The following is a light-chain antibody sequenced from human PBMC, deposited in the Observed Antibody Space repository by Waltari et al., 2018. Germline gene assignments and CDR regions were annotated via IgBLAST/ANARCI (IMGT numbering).Light chain of an antibody. CDR3: CSYAGSYTGV. J-gene: IGLJ3*02. CDR2: DVS. Sequence: QSALTQPRSVSGSPGQSVTISCTGTSSDVGGYNYVSWYQQHPGKAPKLMIDDVSKRPSGVPERFSCSKSGNTAALTISGRHAEDEADYYCCSYAGSYTGVFGGGTKLTVL. V-gene: IGLV2-11*01. CDR1: SSDVGGYNY.